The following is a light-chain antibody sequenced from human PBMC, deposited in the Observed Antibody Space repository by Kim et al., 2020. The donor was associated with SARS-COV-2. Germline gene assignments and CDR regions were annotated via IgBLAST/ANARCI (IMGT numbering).Light chain of an antibody. V-gene: IGKV1-13*02. CDR3: QQFNSYPLFT. Sequence: AIQLTQSPSSLSASVGDRVTITCRASQGISSALAWYQQKPGKAPKLLIYDASSLESGVPSRFSGSGSGADFTLTISSLQPGDFATYYCQQFNSYPLFTFGPGPKLEI. J-gene: IGKJ3*01. CDR1: QGISSA. CDR2: DAS.